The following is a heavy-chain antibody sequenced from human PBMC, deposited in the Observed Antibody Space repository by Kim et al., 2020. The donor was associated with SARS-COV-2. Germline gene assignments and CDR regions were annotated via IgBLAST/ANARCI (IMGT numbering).Heavy chain of an antibody. CDR3: ARDPYYDILTGYYIPYYGMDV. D-gene: IGHD3-9*01. J-gene: IGHJ6*02. CDR2: ISYDGSNK. CDR1: GFTFSSYA. Sequence: GGSLRLSCAASGFTFSSYAMHWVRQAPGKGLEWVAVISYDGSNKYYADSVKGRFTISRDNSKNTLYLQMNSLRAEDTAVYYCARDPYYDILTGYYIPYYGMDVWGQGTTVTVSS. V-gene: IGHV3-30*04.